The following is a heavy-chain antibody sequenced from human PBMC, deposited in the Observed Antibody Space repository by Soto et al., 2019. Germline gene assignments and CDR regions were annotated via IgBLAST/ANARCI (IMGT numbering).Heavy chain of an antibody. V-gene: IGHV3-23*01. J-gene: IGHJ4*02. Sequence: PGGSLRLSCEGSGFTFSSFAMGWVRQAPGKGLEWLSSVSADGVSPFSADSVRGRFRVSRDNSKNTLFLQMRFLRVEGTAVYYCAKTRQAPVGTHFFDLWGQGTQVTVSS. CDR1: GFTFSSFA. CDR3: AKTRQAPVGTHFFDL. CDR2: VSADGVSP.